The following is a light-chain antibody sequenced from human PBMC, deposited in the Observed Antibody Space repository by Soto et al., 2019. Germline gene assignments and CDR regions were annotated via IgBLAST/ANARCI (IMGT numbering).Light chain of an antibody. CDR2: WAS. V-gene: IGKV4-1*01. CDR3: QHYYTTPLT. J-gene: IGKJ4*01. Sequence: DIVMTQSPDSLAVSLGERATINCKSSQTVLYSSNNKNYLAWYQQKPGQPPKLLIYWASTRESGVPDRFSGSGSRTDFTLTIGSLQAEDVAVYYCQHYYTTPLTFGGGTKVEIK. CDR1: QTVLYSSNNKNY.